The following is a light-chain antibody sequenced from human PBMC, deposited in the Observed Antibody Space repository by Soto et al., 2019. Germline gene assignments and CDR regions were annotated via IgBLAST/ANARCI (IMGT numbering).Light chain of an antibody. CDR2: DTS. J-gene: IGKJ1*01. CDR1: HNIYYW. V-gene: IGKV1-5*01. Sequence: DIPMTKSPSTLSASVGDRVTITCRASHNIYYWLAWYQQKPAKAPILQMYDTSYSEAGVPSRFRGSGTETEFTLTIIGLQPYDIATYFCHHYCGPRTFGQGTKVDIK. CDR3: HHYCGPRT.